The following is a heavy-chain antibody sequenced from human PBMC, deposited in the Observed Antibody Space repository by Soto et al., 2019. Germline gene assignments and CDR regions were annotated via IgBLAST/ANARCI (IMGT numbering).Heavy chain of an antibody. J-gene: IGHJ3*02. D-gene: IGHD3-3*01. Sequence: EVHLLESGGGLVQPGGSLRLSCAASGFTFSSYAITWVRQAPGKGLEWVSTISGGGDGAFYADSVKGHFTISRDNSKNKVYLEMNSLRAEDTAIYYCAKKGPGSLTTSCSGYGCHYAFDMWGQGTMVTVSS. CDR2: ISGGGDGA. CDR3: AKKGPGSLTTSCSGYGCHYAFDM. V-gene: IGHV3-23*01. CDR1: GFTFSSYA.